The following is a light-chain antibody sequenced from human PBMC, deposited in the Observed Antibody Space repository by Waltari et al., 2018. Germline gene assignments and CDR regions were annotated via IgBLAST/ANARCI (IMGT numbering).Light chain of an antibody. CDR3: QQFNSYPQN. V-gene: IGKV1-13*02. J-gene: IGKJ5*01. CDR1: QGISSA. CDR2: DAS. Sequence: AIQLTQSPSSRSASVGDRVPIPCRAIQGISSALAWYQQKPGKAPKLLIYDASSLESGVPSRFSGSGSGTDFTLTISSLQPEDFATYYCQQFNSYPQNFGQGTRLEIK.